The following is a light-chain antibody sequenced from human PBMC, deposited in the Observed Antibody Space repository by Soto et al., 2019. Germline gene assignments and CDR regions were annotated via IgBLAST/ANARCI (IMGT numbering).Light chain of an antibody. Sequence: DIQMTQSPSTLSASVGDRVIITCRASQSISSWLAWYQQKPGKAPDLLIYRASTLKTGITSSFSGSRSGTEFTLTISSLQPDDFPTYYSQPYDRASWTFAPGTKVEIK. J-gene: IGKJ1*01. V-gene: IGKV1-5*03. CDR3: QPYDRASWT. CDR1: QSISSW. CDR2: RAS.